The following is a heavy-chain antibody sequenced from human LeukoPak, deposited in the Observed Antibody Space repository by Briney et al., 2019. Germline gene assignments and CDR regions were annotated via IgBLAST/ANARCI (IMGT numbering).Heavy chain of an antibody. CDR1: GFTFSSYW. V-gene: IGHV3-7*01. D-gene: IGHD3-16*01. Sequence: GSLRLSCAASGFTFSSYWMSWVRQAPGKGLEGVANIKQDGSEKYYVDSVKGRFTISRDNAKNSLYLQMNSLRAEDTAVYYCARDTSTYYMDVWGKGTTVTVSS. CDR2: IKQDGSEK. J-gene: IGHJ6*03. CDR3: ARDTSTYYMDV.